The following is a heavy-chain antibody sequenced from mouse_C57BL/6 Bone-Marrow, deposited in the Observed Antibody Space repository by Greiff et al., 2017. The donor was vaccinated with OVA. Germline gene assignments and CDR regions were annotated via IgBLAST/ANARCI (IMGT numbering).Heavy chain of an antibody. CDR3: ARWIYDGYLWFAY. J-gene: IGHJ3*01. CDR2: IYPRSGNT. D-gene: IGHD2-3*01. V-gene: IGHV1-81*01. CDR1: GYTFTSYG. Sequence: VQLQQSGAELARPGASVKLSCKASGYTFTSYGISWVKQRTGQGLEWIGEIYPRSGNTYYNEKFKGKATLTADKSSSPAYMELRSLTSEDSAVYFCARWIYDGYLWFAYWGQGTLVTVSA.